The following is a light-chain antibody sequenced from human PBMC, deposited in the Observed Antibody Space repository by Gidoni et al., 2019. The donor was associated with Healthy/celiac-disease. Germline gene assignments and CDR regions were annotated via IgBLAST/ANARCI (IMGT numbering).Light chain of an antibody. Sequence: EIVLTQSPATLSLSPGERATLSCRASQSVSSYLAWYQQKPGQVPRLLIYGASNRATGIPARFSGSGSGTDFTLTISSLEPEDFAVYYCQQRSNWPPRFTFGPGTKVDVK. CDR1: QSVSSY. J-gene: IGKJ3*01. CDR3: QQRSNWPPRFT. CDR2: GAS. V-gene: IGKV3-11*01.